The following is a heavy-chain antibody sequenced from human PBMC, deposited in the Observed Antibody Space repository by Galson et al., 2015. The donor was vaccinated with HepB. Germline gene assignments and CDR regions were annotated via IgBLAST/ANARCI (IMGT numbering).Heavy chain of an antibody. V-gene: IGHV4-30-2*01. D-gene: IGHD4-23*01. CDR2: IYHSGST. CDR1: GGSISSDGYS. J-gene: IGHJ4*02. CDR3: ARVSTVVDS. Sequence: TLSLTCVVSGGSISSDGYSWSWIRQPPGKGLEWIGYIYHSGSTFYNPSLKSRVTISLDRSKNQLSLNLTSVTAADTAVYYCARVSTVVDSWGQGTLVTVSS.